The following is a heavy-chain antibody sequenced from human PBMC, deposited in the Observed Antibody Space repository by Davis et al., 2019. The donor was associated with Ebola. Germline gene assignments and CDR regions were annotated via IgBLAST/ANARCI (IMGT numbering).Heavy chain of an antibody. CDR1: GFTFSSYW. CDR3: AKVSVSSSWDYYYYYGMDV. CDR2: IKEDGSEK. Sequence: GESLKISCAASGFTFSSYWMSWVRQAPGKGLEWVANIKEDGSEKYYVDSVKGRFTISRDNAKNSLYLQMNSLRAEDTAVYYCAKVSVSSSWDYYYYYGMDVWGQGTTVTVSS. J-gene: IGHJ6*02. V-gene: IGHV3-7*03. D-gene: IGHD6-13*01.